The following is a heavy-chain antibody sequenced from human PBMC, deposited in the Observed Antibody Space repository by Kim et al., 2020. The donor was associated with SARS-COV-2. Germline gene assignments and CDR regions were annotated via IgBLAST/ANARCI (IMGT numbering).Heavy chain of an antibody. CDR3: SGSSGWYRLDY. Sequence: TNYIPSLKSRVTISVDKSKNHFSLNLNAVTAADTAVYYCSGSSGWYRLDYWGQGTLVTVSS. J-gene: IGHJ4*02. CDR2: T. V-gene: IGHV4-4*02. D-gene: IGHD6-19*01.